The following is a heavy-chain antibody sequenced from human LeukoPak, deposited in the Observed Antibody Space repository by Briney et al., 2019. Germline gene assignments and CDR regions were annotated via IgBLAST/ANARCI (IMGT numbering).Heavy chain of an antibody. Sequence: SETLSLTCAVYGGSFSGCYWSWICQPPGKGLEWIGYISYSGSTNYNPSLKSRVTISLDTSKNQFSLKLSSVTAADTAVYYCAGHHPRNTVDFWGQGTLVTVSS. CDR2: ISYSGST. V-gene: IGHV4-59*08. D-gene: IGHD2/OR15-2a*01. CDR1: GGSFSGCY. CDR3: AGHHPRNTVDF. J-gene: IGHJ4*02.